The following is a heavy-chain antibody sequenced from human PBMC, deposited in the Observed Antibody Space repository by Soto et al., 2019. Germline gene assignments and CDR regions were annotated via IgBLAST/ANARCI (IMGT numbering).Heavy chain of an antibody. CDR1: GGTFSRYA. CDR3: ARASIHGSSWYFWFDP. D-gene: IGHD6-13*01. V-gene: IGHV1-69*13. Sequence: GAAVKVSCKASGGTFSRYAINWVRQAPGQGLEWMGGIIPMFGTTNYAQKFKGRVTITADESTSTVYMELNNLRSEDAAVYYCARASIHGSSWYFWFDPWGQGTLVTVSS. J-gene: IGHJ5*01. CDR2: IIPMFGTT.